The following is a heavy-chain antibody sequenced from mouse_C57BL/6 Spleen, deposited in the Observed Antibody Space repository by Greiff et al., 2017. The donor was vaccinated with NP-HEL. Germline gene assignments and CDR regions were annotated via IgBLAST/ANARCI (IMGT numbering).Heavy chain of an antibody. CDR2: INLNNGGT. CDR1: GYTFTDYY. J-gene: IGHJ2*01. CDR3: ARSHYYGRSFFDY. D-gene: IGHD1-1*01. Sequence: EVQLQQSGPELVKPGASVKISCKASGYTFTDYYMNWVKQSHGKSLEWIGDINLNNGGTSYNQKFKGKATLTVDKSSSTAYMELRILTSEDSAVYYCARSHYYGRSFFDYWGQGTTLTVSS. V-gene: IGHV1-26*01.